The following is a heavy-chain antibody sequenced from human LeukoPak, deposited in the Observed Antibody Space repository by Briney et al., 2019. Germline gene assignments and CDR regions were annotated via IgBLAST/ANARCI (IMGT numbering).Heavy chain of an antibody. V-gene: IGHV1-2*02. CDR1: GYTFTTYY. D-gene: IGHD3-22*01. Sequence: ASVKVSFKASGYTFTTYYMHWVRQAPGQGLEWMGWINPNSGGTNYAQKFQGRVTMTRDTSSTTAYMELSRLRSDDTAVYYCARLVVISTTSEYFQEWGQGTLVIVSS. CDR3: ARLVVISTTSEYFQE. J-gene: IGHJ1*01. CDR2: INPNSGGT.